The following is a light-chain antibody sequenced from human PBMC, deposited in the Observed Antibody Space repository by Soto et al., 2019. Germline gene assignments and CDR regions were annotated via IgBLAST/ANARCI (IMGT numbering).Light chain of an antibody. CDR2: EAS. CDR1: QSVRNN. CDR3: QLCTGWPWT. Sequence: EIVMTQSPGTLSVSPGERVTLSCRASQSVRNNLAWYQQKPGQGPRLLIYEASTRDAGIPARFSVSGSGTEFPLTISCLQSEDFAVYYWQLCTGWPWTVVQGTKVEIK. J-gene: IGKJ1*01. V-gene: IGKV3-15*01.